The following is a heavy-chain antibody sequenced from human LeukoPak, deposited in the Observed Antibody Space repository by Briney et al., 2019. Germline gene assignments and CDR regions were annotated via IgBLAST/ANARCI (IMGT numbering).Heavy chain of an antibody. CDR2: IYYSGST. Sequence: SETLSLTCTVSGGSISSGDYYWSWIRQPPGKGLEWIGYIYYSGSTYYNPSLKSRVTISVDTSKNQFSLKLSSVTAADTAVYYCARHTRGPYYYDSSGLHYFDYWGQGTLVTVSS. V-gene: IGHV4-30-4*08. J-gene: IGHJ4*02. D-gene: IGHD3-22*01. CDR3: ARHTRGPYYYDSSGLHYFDY. CDR1: GGSISSGDYY.